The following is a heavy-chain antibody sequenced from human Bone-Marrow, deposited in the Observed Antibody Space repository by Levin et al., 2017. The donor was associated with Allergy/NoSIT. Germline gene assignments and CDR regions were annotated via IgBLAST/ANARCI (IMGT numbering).Heavy chain of an antibody. CDR2: ITRSGGHT. CDR3: ARHTRGDLWYFDL. J-gene: IGHJ2*01. CDR1: GFTFRDYA. D-gene: IGHD2-21*01. Sequence: PGESLKISCAASGFTFRDYAMTWVRQAPGKGLEWVSAITRSGGHTFYADSVKGRLTLSRVDSKNTLFLQMDSLRAEDTAVYYCARHTRGDLWYFDLWGRGTLVTVSS. V-gene: IGHV3-23*01.